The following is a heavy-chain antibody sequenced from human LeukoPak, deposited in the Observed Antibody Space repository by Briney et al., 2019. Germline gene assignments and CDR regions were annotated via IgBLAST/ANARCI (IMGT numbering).Heavy chain of an antibody. J-gene: IGHJ4*02. V-gene: IGHV4-34*01. CDR1: GGSFSDYY. D-gene: IGHD2-8*01. CDR3: ARDVCTNGVCGGYFDY. Sequence: SETLSLTCAVYGGSFSDYYWNWIRQPPGKGLEWIGEMNHSEGTSYNPSLKSRVTISVDTSKNQFSLKLSSVTAADTAVYYCARDVCTNGVCGGYFDYWGQGTLVTVSS. CDR2: MNHSEGT.